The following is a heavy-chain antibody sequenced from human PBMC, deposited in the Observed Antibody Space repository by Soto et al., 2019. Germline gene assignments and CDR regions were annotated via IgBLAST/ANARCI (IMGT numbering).Heavy chain of an antibody. Sequence: SVKVSCKASGGTFSSYAISWVRQAPGQGLEWMGGIIPIFGTANYAQKFQGRVTITADESTSTAYMELSSLRSEDTAVYYCARISRWLQLDYFDYWGQGTMVTVSS. CDR1: GGTFSSYA. J-gene: IGHJ4*02. CDR2: IIPIFGTA. D-gene: IGHD5-12*01. CDR3: ARISRWLQLDYFDY. V-gene: IGHV1-69*13.